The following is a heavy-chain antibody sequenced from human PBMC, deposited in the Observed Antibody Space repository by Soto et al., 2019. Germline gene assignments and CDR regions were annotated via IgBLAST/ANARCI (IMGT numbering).Heavy chain of an antibody. CDR3: TRGDYYDRRFDS. D-gene: IGHD3-22*01. CDR1: GFTFRSFT. Sequence: GGSLRLSCAASGFTFRSFTMNWVRQAPGKGLEWVSTISSNSAYIYYTDALRGRFTISRDNAKNSLHLQINSLRAEDTAVYYCTRGDYYDRRFDSWGQGTLVTAPQ. J-gene: IGHJ4*02. V-gene: IGHV3-21*01. CDR2: ISSNSAYI.